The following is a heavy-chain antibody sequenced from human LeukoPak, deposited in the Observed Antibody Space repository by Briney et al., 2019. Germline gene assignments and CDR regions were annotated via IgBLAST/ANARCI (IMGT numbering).Heavy chain of an antibody. CDR3: AKVDFWSGYSAYYYYYYYMDV. D-gene: IGHD3-3*01. CDR2: ISGSGGST. Sequence: GGSLRLSCTASGFTFSSYAMSWVRQAPGKGLEWVSAISGSGGSTYYADSVKGRFTISRDNSKNTLYLQMNSLRAEDTAVYYCAKVDFWSGYSAYYYYYYYMDVWGKGTTVTVSS. J-gene: IGHJ6*03. CDR1: GFTFSSYA. V-gene: IGHV3-23*01.